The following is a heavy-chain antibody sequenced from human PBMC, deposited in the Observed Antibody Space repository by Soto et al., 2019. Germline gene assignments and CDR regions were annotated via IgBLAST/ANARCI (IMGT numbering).Heavy chain of an antibody. J-gene: IGHJ4*02. CDR1: GSTFSSYS. CDR3: ARDRDWAFDY. V-gene: IGHV3-48*04. CDR2: IFVSSTTI. Sequence: GSLRLSCVASGSTFSSYSMVWVRQAPGKGLEWISYIFVSSTTIYYADSVKGRFTVSRDNAQNSLFLLMNSLRVEDTAVYYCARDRDWAFDYWGRGTLVTVSS. D-gene: IGHD3-9*01.